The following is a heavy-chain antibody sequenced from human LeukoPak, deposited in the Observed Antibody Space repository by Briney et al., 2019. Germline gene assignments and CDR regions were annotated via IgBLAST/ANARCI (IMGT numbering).Heavy chain of an antibody. CDR3: ARMYSGTSYYFDY. V-gene: IGHV4-59*01. CDR2: FSYSGST. D-gene: IGHD1-26*01. J-gene: IGHJ4*02. Sequence: SETLSLTCTVSGGSISSYYWSWIRQPPAKGLEWMGFFSYSGSTKYNPSLKSRVTMSVDTSKNQFSLKLSSVTAADTAVYYCARMYSGTSYYFDYWGQGTLVTVSS. CDR1: GGSISSYY.